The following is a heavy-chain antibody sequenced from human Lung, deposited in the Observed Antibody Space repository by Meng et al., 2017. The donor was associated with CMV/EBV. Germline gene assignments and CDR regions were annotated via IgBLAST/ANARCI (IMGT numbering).Heavy chain of an antibody. CDR2: INHGGTT. CDR1: GGSFSGYL. V-gene: IGHV4-34*01. D-gene: IGHD3-10*01. CDR3: ARRIYYGSAPDWSLDL. J-gene: IGHJ2*01. Sequence: LXCAVYGGSFSGYLWSWIRQPPEKGLEWVGEINHGGTTTYKPSLKSRVTISLDTSKNQFSLRLNSVTAADTAVYYCARRIYYGSAPDWSLDLWGRGXLVTVSS.